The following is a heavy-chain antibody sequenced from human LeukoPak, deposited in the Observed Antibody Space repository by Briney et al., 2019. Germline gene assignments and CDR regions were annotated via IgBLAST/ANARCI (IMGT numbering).Heavy chain of an antibody. CDR2: IIPIFGTA. CDR1: GGTFSSYA. CDR3: ARGHDYGGNDHNWFDP. D-gene: IGHD4-23*01. V-gene: IGHV1-69*05. J-gene: IGHJ5*02. Sequence: SVKVSCKASGGTFSSYAISWVRQAPGQGLEWMGRIIPIFGTANYAQKFQGRVTITTDESTSTAYMEQSSLRSEDTAVYYCARGHDYGGNDHNWFDPWGQGTLVTVSS.